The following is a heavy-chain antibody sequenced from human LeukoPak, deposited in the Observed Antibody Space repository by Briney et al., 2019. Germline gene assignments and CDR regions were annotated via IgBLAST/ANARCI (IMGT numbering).Heavy chain of an antibody. Sequence: GGSLRLSCAASGFIFTTYWMHWVRQAPGKGLVWVARINIDGSSTYYADSVKGRFAISRDNAGNTVYLQMNSLTAEDTAVYYCTRDLVGATSDFWGQGTLVTVSS. CDR2: INIDGSST. V-gene: IGHV3-74*01. CDR1: GFIFTTYW. CDR3: TRDLVGATSDF. D-gene: IGHD1-26*01. J-gene: IGHJ4*02.